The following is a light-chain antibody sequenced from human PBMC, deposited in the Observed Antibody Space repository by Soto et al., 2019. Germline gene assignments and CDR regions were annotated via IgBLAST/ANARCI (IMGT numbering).Light chain of an antibody. CDR1: SSDVGGYNY. CDR3: SSYTSSSTLYV. Sequence: QPVLTQPASVSGPPGQSITISCTGTSSDVGGYNYVSWYQQHPGKAPKLMIYDVSNRPSGVSNRFSGSKSGNTASLTISGLQAEDEADYYCSSYTSSSTLYVFGTGTKVTVL. V-gene: IGLV2-14*01. CDR2: DVS. J-gene: IGLJ1*01.